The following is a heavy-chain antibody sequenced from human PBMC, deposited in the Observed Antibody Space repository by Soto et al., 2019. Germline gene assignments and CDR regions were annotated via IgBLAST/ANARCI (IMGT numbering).Heavy chain of an antibody. Sequence: PGVSLRLSWVASGFTFSTYAMSWVRQAPGKGLEWVSGISGGGDYSADTYFADSVKGRFTISRDSSKNTVYLQMNRLRAEDTAIYYCAKNHWIVATNFFDFWGRGTLVTASS. J-gene: IGHJ4*02. D-gene: IGHD5-12*01. V-gene: IGHV3-23*01. CDR2: ISGGGDYSADT. CDR1: GFTFSTYA. CDR3: AKNHWIVATNFFDF.